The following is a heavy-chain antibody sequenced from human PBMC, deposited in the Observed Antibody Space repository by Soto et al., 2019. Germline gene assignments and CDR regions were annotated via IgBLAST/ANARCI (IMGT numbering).Heavy chain of an antibody. D-gene: IGHD3-16*02. CDR1: GFTFGDYA. CDR2: IRSKAYGGTT. CDR3: TRGPPRGIMITFGGVIVTPAAGAFDI. Sequence: GGSLRLSCTASGFTFGDYAMSWFRQAPGKGLEWVGFIRSKAYGGTTEYAASVKGRFTISRDDSKSIAYLQMNSLKTEDTAVYYCTRGPPRGIMITFGGVIVTPAAGAFDIWGQGTMVTVSS. J-gene: IGHJ3*02. V-gene: IGHV3-49*03.